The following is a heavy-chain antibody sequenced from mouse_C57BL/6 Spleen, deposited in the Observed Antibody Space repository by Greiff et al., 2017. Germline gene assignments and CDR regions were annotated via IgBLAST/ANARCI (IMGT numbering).Heavy chain of an antibody. V-gene: IGHV1-15*01. Sequence: QVQLKESGAELVRPGASVTLSCKASGYTFTDYEMHWVKQTPVHGLEWIGAIDPETGGTAYNQKFKGKAILTADKSSSTAYMELRSLTSEDSAVYYCTREIYWGQETLVTVSA. CDR2: IDPETGGT. J-gene: IGHJ3*01. CDR3: TREIY. CDR1: GYTFTDYE.